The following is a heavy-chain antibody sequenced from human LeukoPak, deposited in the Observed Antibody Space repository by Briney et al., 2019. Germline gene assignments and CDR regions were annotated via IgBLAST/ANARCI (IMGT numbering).Heavy chain of an antibody. J-gene: IGHJ4*02. V-gene: IGHV4-39*01. CDR3: ATPTVDYDFWSGYLRGYYFDY. CDR2: IYYSGST. Sequence: KPSETLSLTCTVSGGSISSSSYYWGWIRQPRGKGLEWIGSIYYSGSTYYNPSLKSRVTISVDTSKNQFSLKLSSVTAADTAVYYCATPTVDYDFWSGYLRGYYFDYWGQGTLVTVSS. CDR1: GGSISSSSYY. D-gene: IGHD3-3*01.